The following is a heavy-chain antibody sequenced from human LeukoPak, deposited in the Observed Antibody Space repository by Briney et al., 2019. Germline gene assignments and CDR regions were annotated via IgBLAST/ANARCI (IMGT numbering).Heavy chain of an antibody. V-gene: IGHV3-13*01. CDR2: IGTAGDT. CDR1: GFTLSSYA. Sequence: PGGSLRLSCAASGFTLSSYAMHWVRQPAGKGLEWVSAIGTAGDTFYPGSVKGRFTISRGNAKRSLFLQMNSLRAEDTAVYYCARQNTPHGNFDYWGQGTLVTVSS. J-gene: IGHJ4*02. CDR3: ARQNTPHGNFDY. D-gene: IGHD1-26*01.